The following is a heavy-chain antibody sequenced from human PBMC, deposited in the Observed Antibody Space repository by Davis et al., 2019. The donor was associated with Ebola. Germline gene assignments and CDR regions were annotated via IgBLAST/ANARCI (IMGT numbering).Heavy chain of an antibody. Sequence: FAVSARSITTGNCWSSLRPLPGTRLEWIGEINLSGSTNYNPSLKSRVTISVDTSKNQFSLKLSSVTAADTTVYYCARGPGYSSSWYVLYNWFDPWGQGTLVTVSS. V-gene: IGHV4-4*02. CDR2: INLSGST. CDR3: ARGPGYSSSWYVLYNWFDP. J-gene: IGHJ5*02. CDR1: ARSITTGNC. D-gene: IGHD6-13*01.